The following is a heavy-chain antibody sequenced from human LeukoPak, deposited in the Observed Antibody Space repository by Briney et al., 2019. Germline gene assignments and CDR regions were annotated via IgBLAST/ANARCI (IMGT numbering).Heavy chain of an antibody. CDR1: GFTFSSYW. V-gene: IGHV3-74*01. D-gene: IGHD6-19*01. CDR2: INSDGSST. J-gene: IGHJ4*02. CDR3: ARGGYSSGWYWNDY. Sequence: SGGSLRLSCAASGFTFSSYWMHWVRQAPGKGLVWVSRINSDGSSTSYADSVKGRFTISRDNAKNTLYLQMNSLRAEDTAVYYWARGGYSSGWYWNDYWGQGTLVTVSS.